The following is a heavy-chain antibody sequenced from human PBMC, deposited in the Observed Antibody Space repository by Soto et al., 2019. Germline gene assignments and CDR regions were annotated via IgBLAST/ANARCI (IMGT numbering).Heavy chain of an antibody. Sequence: QVQLEQSGAEVKKPGSSLKVSCKATGGTFNKYAISWVRQAPGQGLEWMAGIIPVYGTPNYAQRFQDRVTIVADESTTTAYIEVNSLRSEDTAIYYCSIVTAYGMDVWGPGTTVIVSS. V-gene: IGHV1-69*01. CDR2: IIPVYGTP. CDR1: GGTFNKYA. J-gene: IGHJ6*02. D-gene: IGHD2-15*01. CDR3: SIVTAYGMDV.